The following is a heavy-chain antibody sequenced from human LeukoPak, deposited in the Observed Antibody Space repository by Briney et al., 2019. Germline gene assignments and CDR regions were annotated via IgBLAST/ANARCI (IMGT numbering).Heavy chain of an antibody. Sequence: ASVKVSCKASGYTFTGYYMHWVRQAPGQGLEWMGWINPNSGGTNYAQKFQGRVTMTRDTSISTAYMELSSLRSEDTAVYYCARMPMVYDSSGYYSDYWGQGTLVTVSS. CDR3: ARMPMVYDSSGYYSDY. CDR1: GYTFTGYY. CDR2: INPNSGGT. J-gene: IGHJ4*02. D-gene: IGHD3-22*01. V-gene: IGHV1-2*02.